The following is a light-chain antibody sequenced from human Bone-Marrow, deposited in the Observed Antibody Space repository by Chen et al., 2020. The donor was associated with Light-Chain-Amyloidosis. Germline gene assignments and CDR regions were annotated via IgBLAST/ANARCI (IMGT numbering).Light chain of an antibody. CDR1: DLPTKY. J-gene: IGLJ2*01. CDR2: RDT. CDR3: QSADSSGTYEVI. Sequence: SYELTQPPSVSVSPGQTARITCSGDDLPTKYAYWYQQKPSQAPALVIHRDTERPAGISERFSGSSSGTTATLTISGVQAEDEADYHCQSADSSGTYEVIFGGGTKLTV. V-gene: IGLV3-25*03.